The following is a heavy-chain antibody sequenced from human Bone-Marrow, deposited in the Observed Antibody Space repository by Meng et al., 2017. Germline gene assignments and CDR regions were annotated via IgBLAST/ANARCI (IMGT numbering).Heavy chain of an antibody. CDR2: IYYSGST. CDR3: ARDRYMGQLDY. V-gene: IGHV4-59*01. CDR1: GGSISSYY. Sequence: SETLSLTCTVSGGSISSYYWSWIRQPPGKGLEWIGYIYYSGSTNYNPSLKSRVTISVDTSKNQFSLKLSSVTAADTAVYYCARDRYMGQLDYWGQGTLVTVSS. J-gene: IGHJ4*02. D-gene: IGHD2-2*01.